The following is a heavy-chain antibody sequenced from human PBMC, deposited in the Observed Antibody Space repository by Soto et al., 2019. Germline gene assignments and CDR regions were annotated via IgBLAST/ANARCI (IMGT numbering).Heavy chain of an antibody. Sequence: QVQLQESGPGLVQPSETLSLTCSVSGGSISSYYWSWIRQPPGKGLEWDAYVYNSGTTNYNPSLKSRTTISVDTSKNQFSLKLNSVAAAATAVYYCATSYNDSGRHSGGSGCDIWGRGTMVTSSS. V-gene: IGHV4-59*01. CDR2: VYNSGTT. CDR1: GGSISSYY. J-gene: IGHJ3*02. D-gene: IGHD3-22*01. CDR3: ATSYNDSGRHSGGSGCDI.